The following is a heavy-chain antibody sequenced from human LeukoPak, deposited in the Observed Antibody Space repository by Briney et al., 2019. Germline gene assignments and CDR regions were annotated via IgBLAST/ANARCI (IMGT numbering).Heavy chain of an antibody. D-gene: IGHD1-1*01. Sequence: SQTLSLTCAICGDSVSRHDLTWDWVRQSPSRGLEWLGRTFYRSKWYNDYAVSVKSRITVSPDTSKNQFSLHPNSVTPEDTAVYYCVRSYDWVFDYWGQGTLVTVSS. CDR1: GDSVSRHDLT. V-gene: IGHV6-1*01. CDR3: VRSYDWVFDY. CDR2: TFYRSKWYN. J-gene: IGHJ4*02.